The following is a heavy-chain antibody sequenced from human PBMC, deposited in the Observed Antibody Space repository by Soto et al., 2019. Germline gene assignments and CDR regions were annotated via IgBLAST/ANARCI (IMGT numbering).Heavy chain of an antibody. D-gene: IGHD1-1*01. Sequence: EVQLLESGGGLVPPGGSLRLSCAASGFTFSSYAMSWVRQAPGEGLEWLAGITFRGDNTYYADSVKGRFTLSRDNSRNRLDLQMHSLKVEDTALYYCAKLGTMGVFDNWGQGTLLTVSS. CDR3: AKLGTMGVFDN. V-gene: IGHV3-23*01. CDR2: ITFRGDNT. J-gene: IGHJ4*02. CDR1: GFTFSSYA.